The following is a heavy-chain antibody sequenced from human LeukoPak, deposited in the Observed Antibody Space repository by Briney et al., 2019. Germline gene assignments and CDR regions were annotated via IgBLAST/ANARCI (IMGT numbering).Heavy chain of an antibody. CDR3: ARAYGDYVEGAYYFDY. CDR2: INHSGST. J-gene: IGHJ4*02. Sequence: SETLSLTCAVYGGSFSGYYWSWIRQPPGKGLEWIGEINHSGSTNYNPSLKSRVTISVGTSKNQFSLKLSSVTAADTAVYYCARAYGDYVEGAYYFDYWGQGTLVTVSS. V-gene: IGHV4-34*01. CDR1: GGSFSGYY. D-gene: IGHD4-17*01.